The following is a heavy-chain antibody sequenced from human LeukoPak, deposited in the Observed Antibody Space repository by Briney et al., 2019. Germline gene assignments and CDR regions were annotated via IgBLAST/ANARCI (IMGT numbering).Heavy chain of an antibody. J-gene: IGHJ4*02. CDR3: AREAEYYYDSSGWGYFDY. CDR2: VWHDGSNK. V-gene: IGHV3-33*01. CDR1: GFTFSSYA. D-gene: IGHD3-22*01. Sequence: GRSLRLSCTAPGFTFSSYAIHWIRQAPGKRLEWVALVWHDGSNKYYADSVKGRFTISRDNSKNTVYLQMNSLRAEDTAVYYCAREAEYYYDSSGWGYFDYWGQGTLVTVSS.